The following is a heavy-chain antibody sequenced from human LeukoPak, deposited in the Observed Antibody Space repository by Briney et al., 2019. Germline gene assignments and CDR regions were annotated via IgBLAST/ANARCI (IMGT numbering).Heavy chain of an antibody. CDR1: GFTFSDYY. Sequence: GGSLRLSCAASGFTFSDYYMSWIRQAPGKGLEWVSYISSSGSTIYYADSVKGRFTISRDNAKNTLYLQMNSLRAEDTAVYYCPRKYDSSGYFDYWGQGTLVTVSS. D-gene: IGHD3-22*01. CDR2: ISSSGSTI. V-gene: IGHV3-11*01. CDR3: PRKYDSSGYFDY. J-gene: IGHJ4*02.